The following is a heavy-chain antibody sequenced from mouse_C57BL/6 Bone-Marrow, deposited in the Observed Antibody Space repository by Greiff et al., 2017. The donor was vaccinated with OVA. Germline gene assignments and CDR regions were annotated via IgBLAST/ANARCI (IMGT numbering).Heavy chain of an antibody. J-gene: IGHJ3*01. CDR1: GYTFTSYW. CDR3: ARGSTMVTTLAY. D-gene: IGHD2-1*01. CDR2: IYPGSGST. V-gene: IGHV1-55*01. Sequence: QVQLKQPGAELVKPGASVKMSCKASGYTFTSYWITWGKQRPGQGLEWIGDIYPGSGSTNYNEKFKSKATLTVDTSSSTAYMQLSSLTSEDSAVYYCARGSTMVTTLAYWGQGTLVTVSA.